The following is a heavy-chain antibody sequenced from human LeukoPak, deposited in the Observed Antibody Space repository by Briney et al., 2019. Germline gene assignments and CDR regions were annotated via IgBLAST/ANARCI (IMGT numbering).Heavy chain of an antibody. Sequence: ASVKISCKTSGYTFTSDYMHWVRQAPGQGLEWLGIINPGGVTTSSAQKFQGRVTLTRDTSTSTVYMELSSLRSEDTAVYYCAGTSCSGGSCYYHSWGQGTLVTVSS. CDR3: AGTSCSGGSCYYHS. V-gene: IGHV1-46*01. CDR2: INPGGVTT. D-gene: IGHD2-15*01. J-gene: IGHJ4*02. CDR1: GYTFTSDY.